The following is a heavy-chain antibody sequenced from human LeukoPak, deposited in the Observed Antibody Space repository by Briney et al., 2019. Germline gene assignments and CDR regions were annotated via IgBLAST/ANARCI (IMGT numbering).Heavy chain of an antibody. J-gene: IGHJ4*02. CDR2: ISHDGRLK. Sequence: GGSLRLSCEVSGFSFSSHGIHWVRQTPGKGLEWVAMISHDGRLKYYGDAVKGRFTISRDDSKNSVHLQMNSLRTEDTAVYYCAKDMRAVSFQIEYWGQGTSVTVSS. V-gene: IGHV3-30*18. CDR3: AKDMRAVSFQIEY. D-gene: IGHD2-2*01. CDR1: GFSFSSHG.